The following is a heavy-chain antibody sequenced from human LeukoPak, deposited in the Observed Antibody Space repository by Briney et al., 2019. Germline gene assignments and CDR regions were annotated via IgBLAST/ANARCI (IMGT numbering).Heavy chain of an antibody. D-gene: IGHD3-22*01. CDR1: GFVFGHSW. V-gene: IGHV3-7*03. CDR3: VRDRGYSTFDY. Sequence: GSLSLSCEASGFVFGHSWMSWVRQAPGKGLEWVANINLDGSEINYLDSLTGRLTISRDNAKDSLYLQMNGLRAEDTAVYFCVRDRGYSTFDYWGQGTLVTVSS. J-gene: IGHJ4*02. CDR2: INLDGSEI.